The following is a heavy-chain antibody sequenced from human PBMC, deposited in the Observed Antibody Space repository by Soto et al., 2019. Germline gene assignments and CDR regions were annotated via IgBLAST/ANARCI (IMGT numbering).Heavy chain of an antibody. V-gene: IGHV3-21*06. J-gene: IGHJ6*02. CDR2: ISPGSGHL. Sequence: EVHLVESGGGLVKPGGSLRLSCAVSGLTFSGCTMNWVRQAPGKGLEWVSSISPGSGHLYYADSVKGRFTISRANAKNSLFLQMNSLRGEDTAVYYCSGCSGGACHKNYGMDVWGQGTTVTVSS. CDR3: SGCSGGACHKNYGMDV. CDR1: GLTFSGCT. D-gene: IGHD2-15*01.